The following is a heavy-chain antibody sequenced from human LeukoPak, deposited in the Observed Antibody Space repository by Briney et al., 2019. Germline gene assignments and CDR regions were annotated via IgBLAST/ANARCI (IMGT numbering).Heavy chain of an antibody. V-gene: IGHV4-39*02. CDR3: ARDVGGGDCYRGGCFDY. Sequence: PSETLSLTCTVSGGSISSSSYYWGWIRQPPGKGLEWIGSIFYSGSTNYNPSLKSRVTISVDTSKNQFSLKLSSVTAADTAVYYCARDVGGGDCYRGGCFDYWGQGTLVTVSS. D-gene: IGHD2-21*02. J-gene: IGHJ4*02. CDR1: GGSISSSSYY. CDR2: IFYSGST.